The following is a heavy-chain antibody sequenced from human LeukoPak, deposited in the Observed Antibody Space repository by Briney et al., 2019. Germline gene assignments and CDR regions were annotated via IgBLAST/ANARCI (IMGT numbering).Heavy chain of an antibody. V-gene: IGHV3-21*01. CDR1: VFIFSSCT. D-gene: IGHD3-22*01. Sequence: GGSLSLSCPASVFIFSSCTMNWVRQAPGKGLEWVSSISSSSSYIYYADSVKGRFTISRDNAKNSLYLQMNSLRAEDTAVYYCARGPYYYDSRRNICFDYWGQGTLVTVSS. CDR3: ARGPYYYDSRRNICFDY. J-gene: IGHJ4*02. CDR2: ISSSSSYI.